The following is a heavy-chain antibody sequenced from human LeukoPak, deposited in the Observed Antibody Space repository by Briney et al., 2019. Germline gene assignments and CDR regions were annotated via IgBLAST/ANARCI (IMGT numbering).Heavy chain of an antibody. J-gene: IGHJ2*01. CDR2: IYYSGST. D-gene: IGHD6-19*01. V-gene: IGHV4-59*08. CDR1: GGSISSYY. CDR3: ARQRKDMYSSGWLPGLGYFDL. Sequence: SETLSLTCTVSGGSISSYYWSWIRQPPGKGLEWIGYIYYSGSTNYNPSLKSRVTISVDTSKNQFSLKLSSVTAADTAVYYCARQRKDMYSSGWLPGLGYFDLWGRGTLVTVSS.